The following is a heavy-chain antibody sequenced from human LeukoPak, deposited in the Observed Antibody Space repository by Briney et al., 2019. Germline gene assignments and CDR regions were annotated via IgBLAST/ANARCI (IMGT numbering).Heavy chain of an antibody. Sequence: PGGSLRLSCAASGFTFSSYWMHWVRQAPGRGLVWVSRINSDGSSTSYADSAKGRFTISRDNAKNTLYLQMNSLRAEDTAVYYCATDQSIAGPTTADYWGQGTLVTVSS. D-gene: IGHD1-26*01. V-gene: IGHV3-74*01. CDR2: INSDGSST. J-gene: IGHJ4*02. CDR3: ATDQSIAGPTTADY. CDR1: GFTFSSYW.